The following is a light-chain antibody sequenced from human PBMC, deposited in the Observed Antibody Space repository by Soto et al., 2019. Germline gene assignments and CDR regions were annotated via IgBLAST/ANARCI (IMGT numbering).Light chain of an antibody. CDR3: AAWDDSLYGWV. V-gene: IGLV1-44*01. J-gene: IGLJ3*02. CDR1: SSNIGSNT. Sequence: QSVLTQPPSASGTPGQRVTFSCSGSSSNIGSNTVNWYQQLPGTAPKLLIYTNNQRPSGVPDRFSGSKSGTSASLAISGLQSEDEADYYCAAWDDSLYGWVFGGGTQLTVL. CDR2: TNN.